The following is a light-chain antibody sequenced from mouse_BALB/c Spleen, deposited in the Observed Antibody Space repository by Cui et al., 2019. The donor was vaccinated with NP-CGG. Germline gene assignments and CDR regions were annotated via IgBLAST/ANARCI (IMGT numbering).Light chain of an antibody. V-gene: IGLV1*01. CDR3: ALWYSNHWV. J-gene: IGLJ1*01. CDR1: TGAVTTSNY. CDR2: GTN. Sequence: VVLTQELALTTSPGETVTLTCRSSTGAVTTSNYANWVQEKPDHLFTGLIGGTNNRAPGVPARFSGSLIGDKASLTITGAQTEDETIYFCALWYSNHWVFGGGTKLTVL.